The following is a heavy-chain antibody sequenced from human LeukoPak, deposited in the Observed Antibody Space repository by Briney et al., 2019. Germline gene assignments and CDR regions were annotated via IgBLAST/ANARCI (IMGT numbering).Heavy chain of an antibody. Sequence: ASVTVSCKASGYTFTSYGISWVRQAPGQGLEWMGWISAYNGNTNYAQKLQGRVTMTTDTSTSTAYMELRSLRSDDTAVYYCARVRAVPTTAAAGTSYYYGMDVWGQGTTVTVSS. CDR2: ISAYNGNT. J-gene: IGHJ6*02. D-gene: IGHD6-13*01. V-gene: IGHV1-18*01. CDR3: ARVRAVPTTAAAGTSYYYGMDV. CDR1: GYTFTSYG.